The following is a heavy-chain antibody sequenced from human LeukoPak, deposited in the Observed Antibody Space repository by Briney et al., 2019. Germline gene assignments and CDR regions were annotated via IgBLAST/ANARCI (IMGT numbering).Heavy chain of an antibody. CDR1: GGSFSGYY. CDR2: INHSGST. J-gene: IGHJ4*02. CDR3: ARTIAAAAPNFDY. D-gene: IGHD6-13*01. Sequence: PSETLSLTCAVYGGSFSGYYWSWIRQPPGKGLEWIGEINHSGSTKYNPSLKSRVTISVDTSKNQFSLKLSSVTAADTAVYYCARTIAAAAPNFDYWGQGTLVTVSS. V-gene: IGHV4-34*01.